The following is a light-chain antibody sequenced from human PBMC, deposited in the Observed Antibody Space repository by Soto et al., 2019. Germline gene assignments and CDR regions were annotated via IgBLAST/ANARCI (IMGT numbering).Light chain of an antibody. CDR3: QQSYSTPVT. Sequence: DIQITESPSSLSASVGARVTITCRARQSISSYLNWYQQKPGKAPKLLIYAASSLQSGVPSRFSGSGSGTDFTLTISSLQPEDFATYYCQQSYSTPVTFGQGTKLEIK. CDR2: AAS. V-gene: IGKV1-39*01. CDR1: QSISSY. J-gene: IGKJ2*01.